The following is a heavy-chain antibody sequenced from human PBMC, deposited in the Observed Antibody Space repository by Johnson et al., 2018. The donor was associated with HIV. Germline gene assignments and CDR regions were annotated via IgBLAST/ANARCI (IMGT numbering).Heavy chain of an antibody. V-gene: IGHV3-11*04. Sequence: QVQLVQSGGGLVKPGGSLRLSCAASGFTFSDYYMSWIRQAPGKGLECVSYISSSGSTIYYADSVKGRFTISRDNSKNTLYLQMNSLRAEDTAVYYCARSYSGSTWDAFDIWGQGTLVTVSS. J-gene: IGHJ3*02. CDR3: ARSYSGSTWDAFDI. CDR2: ISSSGSTI. CDR1: GFTFSDYY. D-gene: IGHD1-26*01.